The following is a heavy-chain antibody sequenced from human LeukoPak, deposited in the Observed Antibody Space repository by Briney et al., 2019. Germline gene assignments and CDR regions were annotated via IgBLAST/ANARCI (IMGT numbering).Heavy chain of an antibody. CDR1: GFTVSSNY. D-gene: IGHD3-22*01. Sequence: PGGSLRLSCAASGFTVSSNYMSWVRQAPGKGLEWVSVIYSSGSTYYADSVKGRFTISRDNSKNTLYLQMNSLRAEDTAVYYCARDLVDSSGYSYYFDYWGQGTLVTVSS. J-gene: IGHJ4*02. CDR2: IYSSGST. CDR3: ARDLVDSSGYSYYFDY. V-gene: IGHV3-66*03.